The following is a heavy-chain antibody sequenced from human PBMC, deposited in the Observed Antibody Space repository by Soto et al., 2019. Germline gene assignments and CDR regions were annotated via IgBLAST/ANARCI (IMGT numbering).Heavy chain of an antibody. D-gene: IGHD2-2*01. CDR1: GGTFSSYT. CDR2: IIPILGIA. V-gene: IGHV1-69*02. Sequence: SVKVSCKASGGTFSSYTISWVRQAPGQGLEWMGRIIPILGIANYAQKFQGRVTITADESTSTAYMELSSLRSEDTAVYYCARHDCISSSCYYYYYYGMDVWGQGTTVTVSS. CDR3: ARHDCISSSCYYYYYYGMDV. J-gene: IGHJ6*02.